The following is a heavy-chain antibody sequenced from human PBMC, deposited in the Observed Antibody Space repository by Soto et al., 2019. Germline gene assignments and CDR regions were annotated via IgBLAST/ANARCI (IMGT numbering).Heavy chain of an antibody. CDR2: ISSSSSTI. CDR1: GFTFSSYS. J-gene: IGHJ6*03. CDR3: ARDRSGYDFWSGYLIRPYMDV. V-gene: IGHV3-48*01. Sequence: PGGSLRLSCAASGFTFSSYSMNWVRQAPGKGQEWVSYISSSSSTIYYADSVKGRFTISRDNAKNSLYLQMNSLRAEDTAVYYCARDRSGYDFWSGYLIRPYMDVWGKGTTVTVSS. D-gene: IGHD3-3*01.